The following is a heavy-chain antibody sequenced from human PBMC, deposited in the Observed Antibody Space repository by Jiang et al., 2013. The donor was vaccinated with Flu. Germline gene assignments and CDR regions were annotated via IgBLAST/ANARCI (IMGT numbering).Heavy chain of an antibody. CDR3: ARAREGWLLIDY. Sequence: HWVRQAPGKGLEWVAVIWYDGSNKYYADSVKGRFTISRDNSKNTLYLQMNSLRAEDTAVYYCARAREGWLLIDYWGQGTLVTVSS. D-gene: IGHD3-22*01. V-gene: IGHV3-33*01. CDR2: IWYDGSNK. J-gene: IGHJ4*02.